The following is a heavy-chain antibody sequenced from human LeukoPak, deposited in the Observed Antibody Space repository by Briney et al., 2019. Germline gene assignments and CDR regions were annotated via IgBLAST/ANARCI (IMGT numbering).Heavy chain of an antibody. V-gene: IGHV4-59*01. CDR2: IYYSGST. CDR1: GGSISSYY. J-gene: IGHJ5*02. CDR3: AREVTIFGYFNWFDP. Sequence: SETLSLTCTVSGGSISSYYWSWIRQPPGKGLEWIGYIYYSGSTNYNPSLESRVTISVDTSKNQFSLKLSSVTAADTAVYYCAREVTIFGYFNWFDPWGQGTLVTVSS. D-gene: IGHD3-3*01.